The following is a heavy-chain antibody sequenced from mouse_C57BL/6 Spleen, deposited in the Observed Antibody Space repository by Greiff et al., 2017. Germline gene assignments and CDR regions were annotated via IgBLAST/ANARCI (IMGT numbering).Heavy chain of an antibody. CDR1: GYTFTSYW. Sequence: QVQLQQPGAELVKPGASVKMSCKASGYTFTSYWITWVKQRPGQGLEWIGDIYPGSGSTNYNEKFKSKATLTVDTSSSTAYMQLSSLTSEDSAVYYCAREGDYYGSRGWYFDVWGTGTTVTVSS. J-gene: IGHJ1*03. CDR2: IYPGSGST. V-gene: IGHV1-55*01. D-gene: IGHD1-1*01. CDR3: AREGDYYGSRGWYFDV.